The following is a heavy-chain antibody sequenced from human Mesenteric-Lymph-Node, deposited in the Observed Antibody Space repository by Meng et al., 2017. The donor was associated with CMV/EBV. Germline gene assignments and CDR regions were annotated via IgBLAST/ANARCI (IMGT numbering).Heavy chain of an antibody. CDR2: NIPILGIA. Sequence: QVQLQQSGDEVKTRGSSVKVSSKASGGTFSSYTISWVRQAPGQGLEWMGRNIPILGIANYAQKFQGRVTITADKSTSTAYMELSSLRSEDTAVYYCAGGIAAAGSRWFDPWGQGTLVTVSS. CDR1: GGTFSSYT. D-gene: IGHD6-13*01. CDR3: AGGIAAAGSRWFDP. J-gene: IGHJ5*02. V-gene: IGHV1-69*02.